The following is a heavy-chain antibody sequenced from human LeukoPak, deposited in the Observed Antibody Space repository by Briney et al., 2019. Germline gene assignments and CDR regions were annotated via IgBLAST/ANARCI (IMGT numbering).Heavy chain of an antibody. CDR1: GSSITSNYF. CDR3: ARSVTAGFFDY. J-gene: IGHJ4*02. Sequence: PSETLSLTCAVSGSSITSNYFWAWFRQPPGKGLEWIATIYRSWGIYFNPSLKSRVSISLDASNNQFFLKLASVTAADTAIYYCARSVTAGFFDYWGQGILITASS. CDR2: IYRSWGI. V-gene: IGHV4-38-2*01.